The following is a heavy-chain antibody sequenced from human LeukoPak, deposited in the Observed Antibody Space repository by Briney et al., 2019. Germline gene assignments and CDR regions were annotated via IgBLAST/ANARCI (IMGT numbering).Heavy chain of an antibody. D-gene: IGHD3-22*01. J-gene: IGHJ4*02. V-gene: IGHV6-1*01. CDR2: TYYRSKWHN. CDR3: ARSITLGYYC. CDR1: GDSVSTNSAA. Sequence: SQTLSLTCASSGDSVSTNSAAWNWIRQSPSRGLEWLGRTYYRSKWHNDYAVSVKSRITINPDTSKNQFSLQLNAVTPEDTAVYSCARSITLGYYCRGQGTLVTVSS.